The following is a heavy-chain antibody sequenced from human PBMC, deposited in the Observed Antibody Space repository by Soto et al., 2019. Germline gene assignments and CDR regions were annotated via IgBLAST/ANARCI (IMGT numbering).Heavy chain of an antibody. CDR1: GYTFSNYG. J-gene: IGHJ5*02. CDR2: ISLYSDGT. CDR3: ARVVPGAEAWFGP. Sequence: ASLKVSCKASGYTFSNYGITLVRQDTGQPLEWLGWISLYSDGTNYAQKFQGRASMTTDTSTTTAYMELRSLRSDDTAVYYCARVVPGAEAWFGPWGQGTLVTVSS. V-gene: IGHV1-18*01. D-gene: IGHD2-2*01.